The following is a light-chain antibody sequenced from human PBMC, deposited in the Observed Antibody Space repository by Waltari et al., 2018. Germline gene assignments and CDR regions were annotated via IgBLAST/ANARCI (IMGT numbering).Light chain of an antibody. V-gene: IGKV3-20*01. CDR2: AAS. J-gene: IGKJ1*01. CDR3: QNHERLPAT. CDR1: QSIGSD. Sequence: VVLTQSPGTLSLSPGERATLSCRASQSIGSDLVWYQQRPGQAPRLLIYAASTRATGIPDRFSGSGSGTDFTLTISRLEPEDFAVYYCQNHERLPATFGQGTKVEIK.